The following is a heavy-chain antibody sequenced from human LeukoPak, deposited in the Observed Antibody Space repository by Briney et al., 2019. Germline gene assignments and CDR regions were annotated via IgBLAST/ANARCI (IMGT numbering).Heavy chain of an antibody. J-gene: IGHJ4*02. D-gene: IGHD2-21*01. CDR3: GKDGPVISY. V-gene: IGHV3-43*02. CDR1: GFAFDDFG. CDR2: ISGDGRVT. Sequence: LPGGSLRLSCAASGFAFDDFGMHWVRQAPGKGLEWVSFISGDGRVTYYTDSLKGRFTVSRDNSKNSLYLQMGSLRAEDTALYYCGKDGPVISYWGQGTVVTVSS.